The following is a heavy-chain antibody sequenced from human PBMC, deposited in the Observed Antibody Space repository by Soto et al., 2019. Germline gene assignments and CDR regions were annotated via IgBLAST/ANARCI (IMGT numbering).Heavy chain of an antibody. CDR1: GYTFTSYY. J-gene: IGHJ5*02. CDR3: AREEPTVTTPNWFDP. D-gene: IGHD4-17*01. Sequence: ASVKVSCKASGYTFTSYYMHWVRQAPGQGLEWMGIINPSGGSTSYAQKFQGRVTMTRDTSTSTVYMELSSLRSEDTAVYYCAREEPTVTTPNWFDPWGQGTLVTVSS. CDR2: INPSGGST. V-gene: IGHV1-46*03.